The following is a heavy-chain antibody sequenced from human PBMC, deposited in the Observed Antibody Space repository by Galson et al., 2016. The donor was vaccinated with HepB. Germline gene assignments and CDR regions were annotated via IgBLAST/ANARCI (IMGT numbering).Heavy chain of an antibody. Sequence: SETLSLTCTVSGGSVNNWTYYWGWIRQPPGKGLEWIGSIYYNGITYYNPSLKSRVTISVDTSKNHFSLKMTSVTAADTAVYYCAGQGRSHFDCWGQGTLVSV. V-gene: IGHV4-39*01. CDR1: GGSVNNWTYY. D-gene: IGHD3-10*01. CDR2: IYYNGIT. CDR3: AGQGRSHFDC. J-gene: IGHJ4*02.